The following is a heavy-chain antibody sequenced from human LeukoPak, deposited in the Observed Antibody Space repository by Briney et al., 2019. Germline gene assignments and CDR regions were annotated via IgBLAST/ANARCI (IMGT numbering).Heavy chain of an antibody. D-gene: IGHD4-17*01. CDR1: GYTFTGYY. J-gene: IGHJ4*02. V-gene: IGHV1-18*04. Sequence: GASVKVSCKASGYTFTGYYMHWVRQAPGQGLEWMGWISAYNGNTNYAQKLQGRVTMTTDTSTSTAYMELRSLRSDDTAVYYCARDRYGDYGVSDYWGQGTLVTVSS. CDR3: ARDRYGDYGVSDY. CDR2: ISAYNGNT.